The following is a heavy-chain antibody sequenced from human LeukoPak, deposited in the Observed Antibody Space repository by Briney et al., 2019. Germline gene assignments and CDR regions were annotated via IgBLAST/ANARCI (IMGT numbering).Heavy chain of an antibody. V-gene: IGHV3-21*01. CDR3: ARAPAWYSSNWYYFDY. J-gene: IGHJ4*02. D-gene: IGHD6-13*01. Sequence: GGSLRLSCAASGFTFSSYSMNWVRQAPGKGLEWVSSISSSSSYIYYADSVKGRFTISRDNAKNSLYLQMNSLRAEDTAVYYCARAPAWYSSNWYYFDYWGQGTLVTVSS. CDR2: ISSSSSYI. CDR1: GFTFSSYS.